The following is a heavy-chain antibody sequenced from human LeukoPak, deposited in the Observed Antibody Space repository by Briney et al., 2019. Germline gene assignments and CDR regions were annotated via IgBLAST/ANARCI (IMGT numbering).Heavy chain of an antibody. D-gene: IGHD3-22*01. Sequence: PGGSLRLSCAASGFTFNKHGMHWVRQAPGKGLEWFSFIRNDGNDKYYADSVKGRFTISRDNSKNTLYLQMNRLRAEDAAVYYCSKHDSGYSGFWGQGTLVTVSS. CDR1: GFTFNKHG. V-gene: IGHV3-30*02. J-gene: IGHJ4*02. CDR2: IRNDGNDK. CDR3: SKHDSGYSGF.